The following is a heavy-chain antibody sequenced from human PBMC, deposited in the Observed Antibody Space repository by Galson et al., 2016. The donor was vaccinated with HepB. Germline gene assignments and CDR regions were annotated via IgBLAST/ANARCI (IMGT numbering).Heavy chain of an antibody. V-gene: IGHV4-59*01. J-gene: IGHJ4*02. D-gene: IGHD1-1*01. CDR1: GDSLIHYY. Sequence: ETLSLTCTVSGDSLIHYYWGWIRQPPGKGLEWIGHIYYNGHTNFNLSLTSRLSMSVDTSNNQFSLKLSSVTAADTAVYYCGRWNEGLDYWGQGTLVTVSS. CDR2: IYYNGHT. CDR3: GRWNEGLDY.